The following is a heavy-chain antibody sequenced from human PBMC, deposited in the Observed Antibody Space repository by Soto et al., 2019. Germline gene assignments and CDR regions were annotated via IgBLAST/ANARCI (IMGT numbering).Heavy chain of an antibody. CDR2: IFHSGTT. D-gene: IGHD1-1*01. Sequence: QVQLQESGPGLVEPSGTLSLTCVVSGDSISSSHWWSWVRQPPGKGLEWIGEIFHSGTTKYNPSLDSRVTMSVDKSNNQLSLKLSSVTAADTAVYYCARQLERGGLPEGFEYWGQGTLATVSS. V-gene: IGHV4-4*02. CDR3: ARQLERGGLPEGFEY. CDR1: GDSISSSHW. J-gene: IGHJ4*02.